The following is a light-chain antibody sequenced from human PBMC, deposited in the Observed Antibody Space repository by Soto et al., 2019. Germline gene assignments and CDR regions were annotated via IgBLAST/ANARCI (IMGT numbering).Light chain of an antibody. V-gene: IGLV2-11*01. Sequence: QSVLIQPRSVSGSPGQSVTISCTGTSGDVGRYNYVSWYQQLPGKAPKLLLYDVAKRPSGVPDRFSGSKSGSAASLIISGLQADDEADYYCCSFADTNTLIFGGGTKVTVL. CDR3: CSFADTNTLI. CDR2: DVA. J-gene: IGLJ2*01. CDR1: SGDVGRYNY.